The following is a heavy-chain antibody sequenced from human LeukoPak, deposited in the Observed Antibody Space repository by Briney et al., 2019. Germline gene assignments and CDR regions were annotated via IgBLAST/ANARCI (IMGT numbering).Heavy chain of an antibody. CDR1: GFAFSSYS. CDR3: ARVSYDILTGSSYIDY. Sequence: GGALRLSCGASGFAFSSYSMNWVRQAPGKGLEWVSSIRSSSSYIYYADSVKGRFTISRDNAKNSLYLQMNSLRAEDTAVYYCARVSYDILTGSSYIDYWGQGTLVTVSS. J-gene: IGHJ4*02. V-gene: IGHV3-21*01. CDR2: IRSSSSYI. D-gene: IGHD3-9*01.